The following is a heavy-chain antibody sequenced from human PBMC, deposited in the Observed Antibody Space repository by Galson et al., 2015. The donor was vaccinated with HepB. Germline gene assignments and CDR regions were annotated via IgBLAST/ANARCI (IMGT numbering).Heavy chain of an antibody. Sequence: SLRLSCAASGFTLSSYWMYWVRQAPGKGLVWVSRINSDGGATTYADSVKGRFTISRDDAKNTLYLQMSSLRAEDSAVYYCARVSSGSNSPFDNWGQGTLVTVSS. D-gene: IGHD1-26*01. CDR2: INSDGGAT. V-gene: IGHV3-74*03. J-gene: IGHJ4*02. CDR1: GFTLSSYW. CDR3: ARVSSGSNSPFDN.